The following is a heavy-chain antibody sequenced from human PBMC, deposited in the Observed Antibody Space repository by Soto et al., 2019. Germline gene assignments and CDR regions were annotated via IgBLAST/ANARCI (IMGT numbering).Heavy chain of an antibody. CDR3: ASLWGWSVDY. CDR2: SYYSGST. CDR1: GGSISSYY. V-gene: IGHV4-59*08. J-gene: IGHJ4*02. D-gene: IGHD3-16*01. Sequence: QVQLQESGPGLVKPSETLSLTCTVSGGSISSYYWSWIRQPPGKGLEWIGYSYYSGSTNYNPSLKSRVTISVDTSKNQVSLKLRSVTAADAAVYSCASLWGWSVDYWGQGTLVTVSS.